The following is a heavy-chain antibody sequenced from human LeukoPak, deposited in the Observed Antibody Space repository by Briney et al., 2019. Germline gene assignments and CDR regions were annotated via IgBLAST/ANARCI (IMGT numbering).Heavy chain of an antibody. CDR3: ARRGSGWYEVWFDP. D-gene: IGHD6-19*01. V-gene: IGHV4-59*08. J-gene: IGHJ5*02. CDR1: GGSISRYF. CDR2: VDDDGDT. Sequence: PSETLSLACSVSGGSISRYFLTWIRQPPGGVLEWIAYVDDDGDTSYNPSLRSRANISVDKSRNQFSLTLTSVTAADTAVYYCARRGSGWYEVWFDPWGQGTLVSVSS.